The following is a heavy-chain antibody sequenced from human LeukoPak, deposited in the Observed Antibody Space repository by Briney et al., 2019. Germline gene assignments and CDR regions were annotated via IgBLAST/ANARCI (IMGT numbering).Heavy chain of an antibody. Sequence: PGRSLRLSCAASGFTFSSYAMHWVRQAPGKGLEWVAVISYDGSNKYYADSVKGRFTISRDNSKNTLYLQMNSLRAEDTAVYYCARALSMIEGYWGQGTPVTVSS. J-gene: IGHJ4*02. D-gene: IGHD5/OR15-5a*01. CDR2: ISYDGSNK. V-gene: IGHV3-30*01. CDR3: ARALSMIEGY. CDR1: GFTFSSYA.